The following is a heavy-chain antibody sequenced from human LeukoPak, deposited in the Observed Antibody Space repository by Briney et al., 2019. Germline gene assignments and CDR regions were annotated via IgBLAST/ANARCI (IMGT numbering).Heavy chain of an antibody. CDR2: INPNSGGT. Sequence: ASVKVSCKASGYTFTGYYMHWVRQAPGQGLEWMGWINPNSGGTNYAQKFQGRVTMTRDTSISTAYMELSRLRSDDTAVYYCARDCLPIAHRGSGWYLGWFDPWGQGTLVTVSS. V-gene: IGHV1-2*02. D-gene: IGHD6-19*01. J-gene: IGHJ5*02. CDR3: ARDCLPIAHRGSGWYLGWFDP. CDR1: GYTFTGYY.